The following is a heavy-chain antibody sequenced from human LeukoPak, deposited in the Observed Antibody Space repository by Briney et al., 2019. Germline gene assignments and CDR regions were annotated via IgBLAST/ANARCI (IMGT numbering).Heavy chain of an antibody. J-gene: IGHJ3*02. CDR3: ARDPVVLGNNDAFDI. V-gene: IGHV4-4*07. Sequence: PSETLSLTCTVSGGSISSYYWSWIRQPAEKGLEWIGRIYTSGSTNYNPSLKSRVTMSVDTSKNQFSLKLSSVAAADTAVYYCARDPVVLGNNDAFDIWGQGTMVTVSS. D-gene: IGHD1/OR15-1a*01. CDR1: GGSISSYY. CDR2: IYTSGST.